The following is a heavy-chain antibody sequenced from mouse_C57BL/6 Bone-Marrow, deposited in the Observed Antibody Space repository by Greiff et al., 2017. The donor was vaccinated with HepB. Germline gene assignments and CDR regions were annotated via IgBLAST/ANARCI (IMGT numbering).Heavy chain of an antibody. Sequence: QVHVKQPGAELVKPGASVKLSCKASGYTFTSYWMHWVKQRPGQGLEWIGMIHPNSGSTNYNEKFKSKATLTVDKSSSTAYMQRSSLTSEDSAVYYCARSRAYYYGSSYLYWGQGTTLTVSS. CDR1: GYTFTSYW. CDR2: IHPNSGST. D-gene: IGHD1-1*01. CDR3: ARSRAYYYGSSYLY. J-gene: IGHJ2*01. V-gene: IGHV1-64*01.